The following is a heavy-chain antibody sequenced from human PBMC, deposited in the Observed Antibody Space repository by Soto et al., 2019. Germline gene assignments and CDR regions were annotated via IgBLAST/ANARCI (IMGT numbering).Heavy chain of an antibody. CDR2: MNPNSGNT. D-gene: IGHD2-2*01. V-gene: IGHV1-8*01. J-gene: IGHJ6*02. Sequence: ASVKVSCKASGYTFTSYDINWVRQATGQGLEWMGWMNPNSGNTGYAQKFQGRVTMTRNTSISTAYMELSSLRSEDTAVYYCARGRYCSSTSCLYYYYYGMDVWGRGTTVTVSS. CDR1: GYTFTSYD. CDR3: ARGRYCSSTSCLYYYYYGMDV.